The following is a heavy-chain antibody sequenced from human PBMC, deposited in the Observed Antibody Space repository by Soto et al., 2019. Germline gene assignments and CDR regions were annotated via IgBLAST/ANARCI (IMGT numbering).Heavy chain of an antibody. CDR2: ISGYNGNT. J-gene: IGHJ6*02. Sequence: VASVKVSCKASGYTFSNFGLSWVRQAPGQGLEWMGWISGYNGNTNSAERFQVRVTMTTDTSTSTAYMEVRSLTSDDTAVYYCARDKGYGFGWSSSSGMDVWGQGTTVTVSS. D-gene: IGHD5-18*01. CDR3: ARDKGYGFGWSSSSGMDV. CDR1: GYTFSNFG. V-gene: IGHV1-18*01.